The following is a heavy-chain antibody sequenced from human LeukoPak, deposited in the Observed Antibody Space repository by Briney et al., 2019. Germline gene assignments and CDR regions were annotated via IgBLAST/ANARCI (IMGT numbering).Heavy chain of an antibody. Sequence: ASVKVSCKASGYTFTSYGISWVRQAPGQGLEWMGWISAYNGNTNYAQKLQGRVTMTTDTSTSTAYMELRSLRSDDTAVYYCARVRVDTAMVQGYYYYYYYMDVWGKGTTVTVSS. CDR2: ISAYNGNT. J-gene: IGHJ6*03. CDR3: ARVRVDTAMVQGYYYYYYYMDV. D-gene: IGHD5-18*01. CDR1: GYTFTSYG. V-gene: IGHV1-18*01.